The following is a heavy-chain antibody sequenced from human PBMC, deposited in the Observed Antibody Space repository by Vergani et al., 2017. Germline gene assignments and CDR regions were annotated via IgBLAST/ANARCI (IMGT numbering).Heavy chain of an antibody. CDR2: ISGSGGST. D-gene: IGHD1-26*01. CDR1: GFTFSSYA. Sequence: EVQLLESGGGLVQPGGSLRLSCAASGFTFSSYAMSWVRQAPGKGLEWVSAISGSGGSTYYADSVKGRFTIARDNSKNTLYLQMNSRRAEDTAVYYCAKSKWELTALSSPLFDYWGQGTLVTVSS. J-gene: IGHJ4*02. CDR3: AKSKWELTALSSPLFDY. V-gene: IGHV3-23*01.